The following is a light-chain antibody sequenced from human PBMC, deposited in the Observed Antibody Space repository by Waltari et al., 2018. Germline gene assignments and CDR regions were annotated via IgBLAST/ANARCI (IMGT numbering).Light chain of an antibody. V-gene: IGKV3-11*01. J-gene: IGKJ2*01. CDR3: QQRSNWTPHT. CDR2: DAS. Sequence: EIVLTQSPATLSLSPGETATLSCRASQSVGTYLAWYQQKPGQAPRLRIYDASNRATGIPARFRGSGSGTDFTLTISSLEAEDFAVYYCQQRSNWTPHTFGQGARLEIK. CDR1: QSVGTY.